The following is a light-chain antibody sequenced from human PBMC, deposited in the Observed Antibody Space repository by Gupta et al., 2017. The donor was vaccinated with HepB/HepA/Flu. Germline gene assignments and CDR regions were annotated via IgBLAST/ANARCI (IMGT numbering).Light chain of an antibody. J-gene: IGLJ1*01. CDR1: SSNTGANY. CDR3: AAWDDSLSGYV. V-gene: IGLV1-47*01. CDR2: RNN. Sequence: QSVLTQPPSASGTPGQRVTISCSGSSSNTGANYVFWYQQLPGRAPKLLIYRNNQRPSGVPDRFSGSKSGTSASLAFSGLRFEDEADYYCAAWDDSLSGYVFGTGTKVIVL.